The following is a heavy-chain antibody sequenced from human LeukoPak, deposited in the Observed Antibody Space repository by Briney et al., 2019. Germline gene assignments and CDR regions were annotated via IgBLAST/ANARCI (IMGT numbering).Heavy chain of an antibody. CDR1: GLTFNIHW. CDR2: IKQDGGEK. Sequence: VGSLRLSCAASGLTFNIHWMSCVRQAPGKGLEWVANIKQDGGEKHYVDSVKGRFTISRDNAKNSLYLQMNSLRAGDRAVDYCSRGTEGARIDYWGQGTLVTVSS. CDR3: SRGTEGARIDY. J-gene: IGHJ4*02. V-gene: IGHV3-7*01. D-gene: IGHD1-26*01.